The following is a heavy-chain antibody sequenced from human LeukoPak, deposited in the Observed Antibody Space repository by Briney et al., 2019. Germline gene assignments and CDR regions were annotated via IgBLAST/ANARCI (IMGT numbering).Heavy chain of an antibody. D-gene: IGHD6-13*01. CDR3: ATRTAAAGTEAFDI. CDR2: INPNSGGT. V-gene: IGHV1-2*04. CDR1: GGTFSSYA. J-gene: IGHJ3*02. Sequence: RASVKVSCKASGGTFSSYAISWVRQAPGQGLEWMGWINPNSGGTNYAQKFQGWVTMTRDTSISTAYMELSRLRSDDTAVYYCATRTAAAGTEAFDIWGQGTMVTVSS.